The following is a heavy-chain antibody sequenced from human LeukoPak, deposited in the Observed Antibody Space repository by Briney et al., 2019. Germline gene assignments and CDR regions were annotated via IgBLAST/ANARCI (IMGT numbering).Heavy chain of an antibody. CDR1: GFTFSSYS. Sequence: GGSLRLSCAASGFTFSSYSMNWVRQAPGKGLEWVSSISSSSYIYYADSVKGRFTISRDNAKNSLYLQMNSLRAEDTAIYYCAILYSSSPLDYWDQGTLVTVSS. CDR2: ISSSSYI. V-gene: IGHV3-21*04. CDR3: AILYSSSPLDY. J-gene: IGHJ4*02. D-gene: IGHD6-6*01.